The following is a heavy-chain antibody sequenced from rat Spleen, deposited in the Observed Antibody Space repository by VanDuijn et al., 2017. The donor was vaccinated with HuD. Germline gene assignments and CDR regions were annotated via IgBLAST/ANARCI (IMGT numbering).Heavy chain of an antibody. D-gene: IGHD1-2*01. V-gene: IGHV5-22*01. J-gene: IGHJ3*01. CDR3: AREESSPLWFAY. Sequence: EVQLVESGGGLVQPGRSLKLSCAASGFTFSDYYMAWVRQAPKKGLEWVASISHEGKKTYCGDSVKGRFAISIDDAKSTLYLQMNSLRSEDTATYYCAREESSPLWFAYWGQGTLVTVSS. CDR2: ISHEGKKT. CDR1: GFTFSDYY.